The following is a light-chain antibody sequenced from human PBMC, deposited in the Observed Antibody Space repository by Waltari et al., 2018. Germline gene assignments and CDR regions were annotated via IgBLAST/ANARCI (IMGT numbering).Light chain of an antibody. J-gene: IGLJ2*01. CDR1: KLGDKY. Sequence: SYELTQPPSVSVSPGQTASITCSGDKLGDKYACWYQQKPGQSPVLVIYQDSKRPSGIPERFSGSNSGNTATLTISGTQAMDEADYYCQAWDSNTVVLG. CDR2: QDS. CDR3: QAWDSNTVV. V-gene: IGLV3-1*01.